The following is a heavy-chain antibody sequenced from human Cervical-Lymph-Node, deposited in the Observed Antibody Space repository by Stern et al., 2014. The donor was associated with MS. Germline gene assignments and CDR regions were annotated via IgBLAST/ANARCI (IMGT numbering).Heavy chain of an antibody. D-gene: IGHD2-15*01. Sequence: QVQLMQSGAEVKKPGASVKVSCKATGYTFTNYYMHWLRQAPGQGLEWMGITDPSGGGSTYAQRFQGRVTMTRDTSTSTVYMELSSLRSDDTAVYYCARDLSRSEDYSGGCPNYWGQGSLVTVSS. J-gene: IGHJ4*02. V-gene: IGHV1-46*03. CDR3: ARDLSRSEDYSGGCPNY. CDR1: GYTFTNYY. CDR2: TDPSGGGS.